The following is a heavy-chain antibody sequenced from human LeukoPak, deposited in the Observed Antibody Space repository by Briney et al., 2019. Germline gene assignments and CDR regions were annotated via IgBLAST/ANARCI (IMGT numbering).Heavy chain of an antibody. CDR3: ARASYYYDTTGLGAVDI. D-gene: IGHD3-22*01. Sequence: GGSLRLSCAASGFTFNDHAMYWVRQAPGKGLEWVSGINWNSDNIGYADSVKGRFTISRDDAKKSLFLQMDSLRTEDTALYYCARASYYYDTTGLGAVDIWGQGTMVTVSS. CDR2: INWNSDNI. CDR1: GFTFNDHA. V-gene: IGHV3-9*01. J-gene: IGHJ3*02.